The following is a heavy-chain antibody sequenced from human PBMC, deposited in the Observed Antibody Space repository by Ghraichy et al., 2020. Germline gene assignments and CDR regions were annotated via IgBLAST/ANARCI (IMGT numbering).Heavy chain of an antibody. CDR1: GFTFSSYA. Sequence: GFPRLSCAASGFTFSSYAMCWVRQAPGKGLEWVSAISGSGGSTYYADSVKGRFTISRNNSKNTLYLQMNSLRAEDTAVYYCAKWEREGYEQNFDYWAQGTLVTVSS. D-gene: IGHD5-12*01. CDR3: AKWEREGYEQNFDY. V-gene: IGHV3-23*01. CDR2: ISGSGGST. J-gene: IGHJ4*02.